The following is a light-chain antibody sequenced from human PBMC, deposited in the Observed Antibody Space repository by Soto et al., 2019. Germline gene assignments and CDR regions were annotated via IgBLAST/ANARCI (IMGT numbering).Light chain of an antibody. V-gene: IGLV2-8*01. J-gene: IGLJ2*01. CDR3: TSYAGSNFPVV. Sequence: QSALTQPPSASGSPGQSVTISCTGASSDIGSYNFVSWYQQHPDKAPKLLIYDVTQPPSGVPDRFSGSKSGNTASLTVSGVLAEDDADYYCTSYAGSNFPVVFGRGTQVTVL. CDR2: DVT. CDR1: SSDIGSYNF.